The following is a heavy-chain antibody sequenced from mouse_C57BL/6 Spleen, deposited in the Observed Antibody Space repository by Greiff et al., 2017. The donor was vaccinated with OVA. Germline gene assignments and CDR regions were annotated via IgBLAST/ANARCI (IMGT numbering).Heavy chain of an antibody. CDR3: AKGDYDGSYYFDY. CDR1: GFNIKDYY. D-gene: IGHD2-4*01. CDR2: IDPEDGET. Sequence: VQLKESGAELVKPGASVKLSCTASGFNIKDYYMHWVKQRTEQGLEWIGRIDPEDGETKYAPKFQGKATITADTSSNTAYLQLSSLTSEDTAVYYCAKGDYDGSYYFDYWGQGTTLTVSS. J-gene: IGHJ2*01. V-gene: IGHV14-2*01.